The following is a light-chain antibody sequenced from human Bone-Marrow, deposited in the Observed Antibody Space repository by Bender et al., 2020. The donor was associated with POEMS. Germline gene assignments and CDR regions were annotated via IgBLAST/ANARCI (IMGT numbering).Light chain of an antibody. CDR1: SSDVGSDNL. Sequence: QSALTQPASVSGSPGQSITISCTGTSSDVGSDNLVSWYQQHPGKAPKLILFDGTERPSGISIRFSGSKSDNTASLTISGLQAEDEADFYCCSYAGRSVWVFGGGTKLTVL. CDR3: CSYAGRSVWV. J-gene: IGLJ3*02. V-gene: IGLV2-23*01. CDR2: DGT.